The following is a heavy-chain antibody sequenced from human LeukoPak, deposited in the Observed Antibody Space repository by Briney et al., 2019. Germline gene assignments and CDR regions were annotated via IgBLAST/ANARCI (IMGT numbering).Heavy chain of an antibody. CDR2: IYHSGST. Sequence: SETLSLTCTVSGYSISSGYYWGWIRQPPGKGLEWIGTIYHSGSTYYSPSLKSRVTISVDTSKNQFSLKLTSVTAAGTAVYYCARVRGYCSSTICYRYYFDYWGQGTLVTVSS. CDR1: GYSISSGYY. D-gene: IGHD2-2*01. J-gene: IGHJ4*02. CDR3: ARVRGYCSSTICYRYYFDY. V-gene: IGHV4-38-2*02.